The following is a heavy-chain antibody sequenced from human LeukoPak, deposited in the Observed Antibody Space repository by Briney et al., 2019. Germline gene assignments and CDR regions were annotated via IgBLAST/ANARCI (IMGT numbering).Heavy chain of an antibody. J-gene: IGHJ4*02. Sequence: SETLPLTCAVYGVSFTSYYWSWIRQPPGKGLEWIGEINHSGSTNYNPSLKSRVTISVDTSKNQFSLKLSSVTAADTAVYYCARGDPITGTTWGQGTLVTVSS. CDR3: ARGDPITGTT. V-gene: IGHV4-34*01. D-gene: IGHD1-7*01. CDR2: INHSGST. CDR1: GVSFTSYY.